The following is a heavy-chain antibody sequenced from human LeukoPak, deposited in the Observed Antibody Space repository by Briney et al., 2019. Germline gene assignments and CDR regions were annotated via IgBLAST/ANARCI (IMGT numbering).Heavy chain of an antibody. Sequence: GGSLRLSCAASGFTFDDYAMHWVRQAPGKGLEWVSGISWNSGSIGYADSVKGRFTISRDNAKNSLYLQMNSLRAEDTALYYCAKDMLATDYVWGSSPPDYWGQGTLVTVSS. D-gene: IGHD3-16*01. CDR2: ISWNSGSI. V-gene: IGHV3-9*01. CDR1: GFTFDDYA. CDR3: AKDMLATDYVWGSSPPDY. J-gene: IGHJ4*02.